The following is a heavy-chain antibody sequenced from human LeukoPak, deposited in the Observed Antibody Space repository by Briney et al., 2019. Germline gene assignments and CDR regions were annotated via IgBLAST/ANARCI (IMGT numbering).Heavy chain of an antibody. CDR2: ISNYNGNT. J-gene: IGHJ4*02. D-gene: IGHD2-15*01. Sequence: ASVKVSCKASGYTFTRFGITWVRQAPGQGLEWMGWISNYNGNTNYAQNLQGRVTMTTDTSTNTAYMELRSLTSDDTALYYCARVGSDCSDGNCYWGQGTLVTVSS. V-gene: IGHV1-18*01. CDR1: GYTFTRFG. CDR3: ARVGSDCSDGNCY.